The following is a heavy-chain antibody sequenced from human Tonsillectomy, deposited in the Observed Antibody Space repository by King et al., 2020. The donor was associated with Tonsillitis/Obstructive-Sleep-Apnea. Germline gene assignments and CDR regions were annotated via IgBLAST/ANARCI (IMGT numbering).Heavy chain of an antibody. CDR3: AKVGGYSGYDDYYYNGLDV. Sequence: VQLVQSGGGVVQPGRSLRLSCAASGFTFSSYGMHWVRQAPGKGLEWVAVISYDGSNKYYADSVKGRFTISRDNSKNTLYLQMNSLRAEDTAVYYCAKVGGYSGYDDYYYNGLDVWGQGTTVTVS. D-gene: IGHD5-12*01. J-gene: IGHJ6*02. CDR1: GFTFSSYG. V-gene: IGHV3-30*18. CDR2: ISYDGSNK.